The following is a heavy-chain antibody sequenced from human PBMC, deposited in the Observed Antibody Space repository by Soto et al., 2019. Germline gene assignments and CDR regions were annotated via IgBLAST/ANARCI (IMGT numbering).Heavy chain of an antibody. CDR2: IYPGDSDT. D-gene: IGHD3-9*01. Sequence: GESLKISCKGSGYSFTSYWIGWVRQMPGKGLEWMGIIYPGDSDTRYSPSFQGQVTISADKSISTAYLQWSSLKASDTAMYYCARHPLVGDILNGYHPKGVSWFDPWGQGTLVTVSS. V-gene: IGHV5-51*01. J-gene: IGHJ5*02. CDR3: ARHPLVGDILNGYHPKGVSWFDP. CDR1: GYSFTSYW.